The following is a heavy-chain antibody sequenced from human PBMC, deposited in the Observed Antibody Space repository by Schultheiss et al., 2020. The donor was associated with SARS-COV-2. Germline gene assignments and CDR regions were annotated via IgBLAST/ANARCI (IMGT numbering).Heavy chain of an antibody. Sequence: ASVKVSCKASGYTFTGYYMHWVRQAPGQGLEWMGWINPNSGGTNYAQKFQGRVTMTRDTSISTAYMELSRLRSDDTAVYYCAKDKKVAGTMTLPFDYWGQGTLVTVSS. V-gene: IGHV1-2*02. D-gene: IGHD6-19*01. CDR2: INPNSGGT. CDR1: GYTFTGYY. J-gene: IGHJ4*02. CDR3: AKDKKVAGTMTLPFDY.